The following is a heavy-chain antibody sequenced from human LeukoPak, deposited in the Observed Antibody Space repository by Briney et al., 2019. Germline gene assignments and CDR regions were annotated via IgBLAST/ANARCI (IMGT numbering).Heavy chain of an antibody. V-gene: IGHV1-46*01. D-gene: IGHD5-12*01. J-gene: IGHJ4*02. CDR3: AKHIGYSAYDSLDY. CDR1: GYTFSIYN. Sequence: ASVKVSCKASGYTFSIYNMHWVRQAPGQGLEWMGIINPSGGTSYAQKLQGRITMTRDTSTVYMELSSLRSEDTAVYYCAKHIGYSAYDSLDYWGQGTLVTVSS. CDR2: INPSGGT.